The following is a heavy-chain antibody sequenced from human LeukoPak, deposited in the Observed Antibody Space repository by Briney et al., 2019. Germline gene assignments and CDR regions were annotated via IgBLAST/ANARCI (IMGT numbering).Heavy chain of an antibody. V-gene: IGHV4-59*01. CDR3: ARDAAAAAGVFDY. J-gene: IGHJ4*02. CDR1: GGSISSYY. CDR2: IYYSGST. Sequence: SETLSLTCTVSGGSISSYYWSWIRQPPGKGLEWIGYIYYSGSTNYNPSLKSRVTISVDTSKNQFSLKLSSVTAADTAVYYCARDAAAAAGVFDYWGQGTLVTVSS. D-gene: IGHD6-13*01.